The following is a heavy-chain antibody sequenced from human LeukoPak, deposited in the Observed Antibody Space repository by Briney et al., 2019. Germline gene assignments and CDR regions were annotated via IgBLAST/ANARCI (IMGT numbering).Heavy chain of an antibody. CDR3: AKGNFYGSGSYVDY. V-gene: IGHV3-30*18. J-gene: IGHJ4*02. D-gene: IGHD3-10*01. Sequence: GGSLRLSCAASGFTFSSYGMHWVRQAPGKGLEWVAVISYDGSNKYYADSVKGRFTISRDNSKNTLYLQMNSLRAEDTAVYYCAKGNFYGSGSYVDYWGQGTLVTVSS. CDR1: GFTFSSYG. CDR2: ISYDGSNK.